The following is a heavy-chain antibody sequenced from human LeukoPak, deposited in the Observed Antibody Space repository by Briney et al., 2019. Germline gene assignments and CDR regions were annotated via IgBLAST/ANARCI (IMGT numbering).Heavy chain of an antibody. Sequence: ASVKVSCKASGYTFTGYYMHWVRQGPGQGLEWMGWINPNSGGTNYAQKFQGRVTMTRDTSISTAYMELSRLRSDDTAVYYCARVGAKGVYYFDYWGQGTLVTVSS. J-gene: IGHJ4*02. CDR2: INPNSGGT. V-gene: IGHV1-2*02. D-gene: IGHD1-26*01. CDR3: ARVGAKGVYYFDY. CDR1: GYTFTGYY.